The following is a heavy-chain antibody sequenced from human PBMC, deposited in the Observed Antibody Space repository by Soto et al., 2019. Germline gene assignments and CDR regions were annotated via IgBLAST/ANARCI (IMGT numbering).Heavy chain of an antibody. V-gene: IGHV1-18*01. Sequence: ASVKVSCKASGYTSTSYGISWVRQAPGQGLEWMGWISAYNGNTNYAQKLQDRVTMTTDTSTSTAYMELRSLRSDDTAVYYCARGTRLAAAGRWEDSNWFDPWGQGTLVTVSS. CDR1: GYTSTSYG. CDR3: ARGTRLAAAGRWEDSNWFDP. CDR2: ISAYNGNT. J-gene: IGHJ5*02. D-gene: IGHD6-13*01.